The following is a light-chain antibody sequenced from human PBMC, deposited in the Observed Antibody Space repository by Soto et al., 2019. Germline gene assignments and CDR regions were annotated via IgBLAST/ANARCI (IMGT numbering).Light chain of an antibody. CDR2: DAS. CDR1: QSINNW. V-gene: IGKV1-5*01. CDR3: HQYDTYPRT. J-gene: IGKJ1*01. Sequence: DILMTQSPSTLSASVGDRVTITCRASQSINNWLAWYQQKPGKAPKILIYDASSLQSGVPSRFSGSRSGTEFTLTISSLQPDDFATYSCHQYDTYPRTFGQGTKVEIK.